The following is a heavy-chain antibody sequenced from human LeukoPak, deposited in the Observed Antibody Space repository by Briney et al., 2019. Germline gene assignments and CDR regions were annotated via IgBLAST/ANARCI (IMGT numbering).Heavy chain of an antibody. CDR1: GFTVSSNY. D-gene: IGHD3-10*01. V-gene: IGHV3-66*01. J-gene: IGHJ5*02. Sequence: GSLRLSCAASGFTVSSNYMSWVRQAPGKGLEWVSLIYSGGSTYYADSVKGRFTISRDNSKNTLYLQMNSLRAEDTAVYYCARDQISGIFDPWGQGTLVTVSS. CDR3: ARDQISGIFDP. CDR2: IYSGGST.